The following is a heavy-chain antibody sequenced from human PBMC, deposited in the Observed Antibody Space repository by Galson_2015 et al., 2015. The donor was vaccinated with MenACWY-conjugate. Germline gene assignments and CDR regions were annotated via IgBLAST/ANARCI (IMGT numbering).Heavy chain of an antibody. CDR1: GFTFSTYG. D-gene: IGHD1-26*01. CDR3: AKSIVVSKGAFDI. CDR2: ISGDSIYI. V-gene: IGHV3-21*01. J-gene: IGHJ3*02. Sequence: SLRLSCAASGFTFSTYGMHWVRQAPGKGLEWVSSISGDSIYIFYADSVKGRFTISRDNAKNSLYLQMNSLRTEDTAVYYCAKSIVVSKGAFDIWGQGTMVTVSS.